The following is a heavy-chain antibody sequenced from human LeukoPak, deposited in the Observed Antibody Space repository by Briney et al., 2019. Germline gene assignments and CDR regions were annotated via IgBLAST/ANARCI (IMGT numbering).Heavy chain of an antibody. V-gene: IGHV1-69*10. CDR3: ARTYCSGGSCYSFDP. J-gene: IGHJ5*02. CDR1: GGTFSSYA. Sequence: SVKVSCKASGGTFSSYAISWVRQAPGQGLEWMGGIIPIFGIANYAQKFQGRVTITADKSTSTAYMELSSLRSEDTAVYYCARTYCSGGSCYSFDPWGQGTLVTVSS. D-gene: IGHD2-15*01. CDR2: IIPIFGIA.